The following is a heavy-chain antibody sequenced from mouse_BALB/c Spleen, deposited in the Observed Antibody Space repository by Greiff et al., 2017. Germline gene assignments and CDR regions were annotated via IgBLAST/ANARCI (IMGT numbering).Heavy chain of an antibody. CDR2: IWGDGST. CDR3: ARGDRVRWYFDV. Sequence: QVQLKESGPGLVAPSQSLSITCTVSGFSLTGYGVNWVRQPPGKGLEWLGIIWGDGSTDYNSALKSRLSISKDNSKGQVFLKMNSLQTDDTARYDCARGDRVRWYFDVWGAGTTVTVSS. J-gene: IGHJ1*01. V-gene: IGHV2-6-7*01. D-gene: IGHD5-1*01. CDR1: GFSLTGYG.